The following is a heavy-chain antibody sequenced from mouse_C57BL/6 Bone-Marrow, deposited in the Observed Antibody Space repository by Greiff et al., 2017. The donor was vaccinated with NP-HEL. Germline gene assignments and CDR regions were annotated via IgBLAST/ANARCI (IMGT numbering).Heavy chain of an antibody. CDR1: GFNIKDDY. CDR3: TLANWYAWFAY. CDR2: IDPENGDT. J-gene: IGHJ3*01. Sequence: EVQLQESGAELVRPGASVKLSCTASGFNIKDDYMHWVKQRPELGLEWIGWIDPENGDTEYASKFQGKATITADTSSNTAYLQLSSLTSEDTAVYYCTLANWYAWFAYWGQGTLVTVSA. D-gene: IGHD4-1*01. V-gene: IGHV14-4*01.